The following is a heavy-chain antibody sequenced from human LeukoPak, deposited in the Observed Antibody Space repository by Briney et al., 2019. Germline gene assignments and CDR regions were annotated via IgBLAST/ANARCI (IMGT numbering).Heavy chain of an antibody. D-gene: IGHD3-22*01. J-gene: IGHJ6*03. CDR3: WRASLYDYCCYYFRRILPYRPPYYYYYIDV. V-gene: IGHV4-34*01. Sequence: SETLSLTCAVYGGSFNVYYWIRQPPGQGLEWIGEINHSGSTNYNPSLMSRVTMSVDTSKKQFSLKLSSVTAADTAVYYCWRASLYDYCCYYFRRILPYRPPYYYYYIDVWGKGTTVTLSS. CDR2: INHSGST. CDR1: GGSFNVYY.